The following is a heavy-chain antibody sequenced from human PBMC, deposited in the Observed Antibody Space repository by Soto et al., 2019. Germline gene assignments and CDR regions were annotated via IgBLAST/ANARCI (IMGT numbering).Heavy chain of an antibody. J-gene: IGHJ5*02. V-gene: IGHV4-31*03. CDR3: ARSITTGTIFGVVHRPDWFDP. D-gene: IGHD3-3*01. Sequence: PSETLSLTCTVSGGSISSGGYYWSWIRQHPGKGLEWIGYIYYSGSTYYNPSLKSRVTISVDTSKNQFSLKLSSVTAADTAVYYCARSITTGTIFGVVHRPDWFDPWGQGTLVTVSS. CDR2: IYYSGST. CDR1: GGSISSGGYY.